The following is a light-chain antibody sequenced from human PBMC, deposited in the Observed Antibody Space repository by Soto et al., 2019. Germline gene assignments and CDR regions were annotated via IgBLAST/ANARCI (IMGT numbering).Light chain of an antibody. V-gene: IGKV3-20*01. J-gene: IGKJ2*01. CDR1: QSVSSAY. CDR2: GAS. CDR3: QQSGSSFYT. Sequence: EIVLTQSPGTLSLSPGERATLSCRASQSVSSAYLAWYQQIPGQAPRLLIYGASSRATGIPHRFSGSGSGTDFTRTISGLEPDDFAVYYCQQSGSSFYTFGQGTKLEIK.